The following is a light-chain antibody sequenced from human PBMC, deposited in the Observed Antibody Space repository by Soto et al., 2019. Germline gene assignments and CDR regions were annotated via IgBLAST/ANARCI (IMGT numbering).Light chain of an antibody. CDR2: GNS. Sequence: QAVVTQPPSVSGAPGQRVTISCTGSSSNIGAGYDVHWYQQLPGTAPKLLIYGNSNRPSGVPERFSGSKSGTSASLAITGLQAEDEADYYCQSYDSSLSGSVVFGGGTQLTVL. CDR3: QSYDSSLSGSVV. J-gene: IGLJ2*01. CDR1: SSNIGAGYD. V-gene: IGLV1-40*01.